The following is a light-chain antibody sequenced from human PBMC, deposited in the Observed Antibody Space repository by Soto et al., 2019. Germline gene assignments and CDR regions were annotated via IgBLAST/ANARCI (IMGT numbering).Light chain of an antibody. CDR1: QSVSID. V-gene: IGKV3-15*01. Sequence: TLSCRASQSVSIDLAWYQQTPGQAPRLLIYGASTRATGVPPTFSGSASGTEFTLTISSLQSEDFTVYYCQQYNKWPLTFGQGTKVDTK. CDR2: GAS. CDR3: QQYNKWPLT. J-gene: IGKJ1*01.